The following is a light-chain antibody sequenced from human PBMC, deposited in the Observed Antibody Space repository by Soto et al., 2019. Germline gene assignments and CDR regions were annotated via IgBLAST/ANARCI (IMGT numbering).Light chain of an antibody. CDR3: QESHSFPFT. Sequence: DIQMTQSPSSLSASVGDRVTISCRASQSISSHLNWYQQKAGKAPQLLISGASSLQGGVPSRFSGRGSGTDFTLTFSSLQPEDFATYYCQESHSFPFTFGPGTKVDIK. J-gene: IGKJ3*01. CDR1: QSISSH. V-gene: IGKV1-39*01. CDR2: GAS.